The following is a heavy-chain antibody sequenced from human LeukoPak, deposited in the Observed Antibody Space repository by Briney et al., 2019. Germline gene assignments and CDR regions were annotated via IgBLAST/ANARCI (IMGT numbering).Heavy chain of an antibody. V-gene: IGHV3-48*03. J-gene: IGHJ6*03. D-gene: IGHD5-12*01. CDR3: ARDLGLVATAYYYYYMVV. Sequence: PGGSLRLSCAASGFTFSSYAMSWVRQAPGKGLEWVSYISSSGSTIYYADSVKGRFTISRDNAKNSLYLQMNSLRAEDTAVYYCARDLGLVATAYYYYYMVVWGKGTTVTVSS. CDR2: ISSSGSTI. CDR1: GFTFSSYA.